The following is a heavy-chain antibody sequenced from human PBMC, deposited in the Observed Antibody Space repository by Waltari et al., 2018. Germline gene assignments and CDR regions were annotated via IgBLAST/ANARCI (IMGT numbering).Heavy chain of an antibody. CDR2: IYYSGST. CDR3: ARVGSYRRIYDYVWGSYRYKEGVFDY. CDR1: GGSISSSSSY. V-gene: IGHV4-39*07. Sequence: QLQLQESGPGLVKPSETLSLTCPVSGGSISSSSSYWGWTRQPPGKGLEWCGRIYYSGSTYYNPSLKSRVTISVDTSKNQFSLKLSSVTAADTAVYYCARVGSYRRIYDYVWGSYRYKEGVFDYWGQGTLVTVSS. J-gene: IGHJ4*02. D-gene: IGHD3-16*02.